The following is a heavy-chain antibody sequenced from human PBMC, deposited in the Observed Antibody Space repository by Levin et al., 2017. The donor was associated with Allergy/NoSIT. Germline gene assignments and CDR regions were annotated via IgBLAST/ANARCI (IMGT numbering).Heavy chain of an antibody. Sequence: PGGSLRLSCAASGFTFRTYAMSWVRQAPGQGLEWVSAISGSGTGTYYADSVKGRFTISRDNSKNTLYLQMDSLRAEDTAVYHCAYLGQEGIAAGGHRYYFDYWGQGVLVTVSS. CDR2: ISGSGTGT. J-gene: IGHJ4*02. CDR3: AYLGQEGIAAGGHRYYFDY. D-gene: IGHD6-13*01. V-gene: IGHV3-23*01. CDR1: GFTFRTYA.